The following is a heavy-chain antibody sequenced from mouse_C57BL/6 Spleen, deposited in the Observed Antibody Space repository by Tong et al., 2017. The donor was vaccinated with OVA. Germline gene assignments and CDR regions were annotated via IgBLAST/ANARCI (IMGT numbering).Heavy chain of an antibody. CDR1: GFNIKDYY. D-gene: IGHD2-1*01. CDR2: IDPEDGET. Sequence: EVQLQESGAELVRPGASVKLSCTASGFNIKDYYMHWVKQGPEQGLEWIGWIDPEDGETKYAPKFQGKATITADTSSNTAYLQLSSLTSEDTAVYYCARSDGNPHYFDYWGQGTTLTVSS. V-gene: IGHV14-2*01. J-gene: IGHJ2*01. CDR3: ARSDGNPHYFDY.